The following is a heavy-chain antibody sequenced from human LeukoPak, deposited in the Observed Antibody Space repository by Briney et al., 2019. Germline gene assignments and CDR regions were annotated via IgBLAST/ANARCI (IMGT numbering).Heavy chain of an antibody. Sequence: GGFLRLSCAASGFTFSTYFMHWVRQAPGKGLEWVADIASDGSHTFYVESVKGRFTISRDNSKNTLYLQMNSLRAEDTAVYFCARERQDTILHSGAFDIWGQGTMVTVSS. CDR3: ARERQDTILHSGAFDI. J-gene: IGHJ3*02. V-gene: IGHV3-30-3*01. CDR2: IASDGSHT. CDR1: GFTFSTYF. D-gene: IGHD2-21*01.